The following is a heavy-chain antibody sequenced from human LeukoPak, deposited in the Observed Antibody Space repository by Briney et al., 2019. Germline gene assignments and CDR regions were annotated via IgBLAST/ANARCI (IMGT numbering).Heavy chain of an antibody. CDR1: GYSISSGYY. Sequence: SETLSLTCTVSGYSISSGYYWGWIRQPPGKGLEWIGSIYHSGSTYYNPSLKSQVTISVDTSKNQFSLKLSSVTAADTAVYYCARERWFYSSGNYHPYDYWGQGTLVSVSS. CDR3: ARERWFYSSGNYHPYDY. J-gene: IGHJ4*02. V-gene: IGHV4-38-2*02. D-gene: IGHD3-10*01. CDR2: IYHSGST.